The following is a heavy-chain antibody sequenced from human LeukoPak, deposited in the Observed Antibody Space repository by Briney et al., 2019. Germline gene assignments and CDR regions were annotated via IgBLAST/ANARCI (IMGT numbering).Heavy chain of an antibody. CDR2: IYHSGNRNT. V-gene: IGHV4-4*02. CDR3: TKVGKYSSIWYTDY. Sequence: PSGTLSLTCAVSGGSISSNNWWSWVRPPPGKGLEWIAEIYHSGNRNTNYNPSLKSRVTISLDKSKNQFSLRLSSVTAADTAIYYCTKVGKYSSIWYTDYWGQGILVTVSS. J-gene: IGHJ4*02. CDR1: GGSISSNNW. D-gene: IGHD6-13*01.